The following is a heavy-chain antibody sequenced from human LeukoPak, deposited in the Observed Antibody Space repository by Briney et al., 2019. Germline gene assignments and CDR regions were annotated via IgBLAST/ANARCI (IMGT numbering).Heavy chain of an antibody. D-gene: IGHD1-26*01. CDR1: EFAFSTYN. V-gene: IGHV3-23*01. Sequence: GGSLRLSCAASEFAFSTYNMNWVRQAPGKGLEWVSAITGSGGSTYYADSVKGRFTISRDNSKNTLYLQMNSLRAEDTAVYYCAKAQVGAILHAFDIWGQGTMVTVSS. J-gene: IGHJ3*02. CDR3: AKAQVGAILHAFDI. CDR2: ITGSGGST.